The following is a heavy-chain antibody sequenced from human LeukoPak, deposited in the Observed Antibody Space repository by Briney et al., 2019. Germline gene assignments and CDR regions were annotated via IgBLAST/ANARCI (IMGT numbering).Heavy chain of an antibody. V-gene: IGHV3-23*01. CDR3: AKGRHGSGSYVVLY. J-gene: IGHJ4*02. CDR2: ISVIGGST. D-gene: IGHD6-19*01. CDR1: GLTVSSYA. Sequence: TGASLIISWAASGLTVSSYAMSWVRQDPGKGLEWVPAISVIGGSTYYTDYVKGRYTISRNNSKNTLYLQKYTQRAEDTAVYYCAKGRHGSGSYVVLYWGQGTLVTASS.